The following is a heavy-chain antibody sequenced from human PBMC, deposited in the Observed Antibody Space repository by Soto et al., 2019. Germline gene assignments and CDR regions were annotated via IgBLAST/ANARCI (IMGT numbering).Heavy chain of an antibody. CDR3: LRPPTVTTISHLAS. J-gene: IGHJ4*02. CDR2: IIPIFGTT. D-gene: IGHD4-17*01. V-gene: IGHV1-69*08. Sequence: QVQLVQSGAEVKKPGSSVKVSCQTSGDTFSTYTISWVRQAPGQGLEWLGRIIPIFGTTSYAQKFQGRVTITADTSTSTTYMDLTTPRTQDTAFYSGLRPPTVTTISHLASGGQGTLVTVS. CDR1: GDTFSTYT.